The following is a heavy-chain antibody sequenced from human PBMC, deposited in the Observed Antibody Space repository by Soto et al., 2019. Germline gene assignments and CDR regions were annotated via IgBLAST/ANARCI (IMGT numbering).Heavy chain of an antibody. CDR3: ARDTKYCNGASCLLPFDS. Sequence: GGSLRLSCAASGFTFRTYTLNWVRQAPGKGLEWVSSISSSSNYIYYADSVKGRFTISRDNAKNSLYLQMNSLRAEDTAVYFCARDTKYCNGASCLLPFDSWGQGTLVTVSA. J-gene: IGHJ4*02. CDR2: ISSSSNYI. CDR1: GFTFRTYT. D-gene: IGHD2-15*01. V-gene: IGHV3-21*01.